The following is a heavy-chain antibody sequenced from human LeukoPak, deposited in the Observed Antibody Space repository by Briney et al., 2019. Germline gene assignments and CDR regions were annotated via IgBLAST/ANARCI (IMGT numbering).Heavy chain of an antibody. Sequence: SETLSLTCAVYGGSFSGYYWSWIRQPPGKGLEWIGYIYYSGSTNYNPSLKSRVTISVDTSKNQFSLKLSSVTAADTAVYYCARAPPYGGSDYWGQGTLVTVSS. CDR3: ARAPPYGGSDY. CDR1: GGSFSGYY. CDR2: IYYSGST. J-gene: IGHJ4*02. D-gene: IGHD5-12*01. V-gene: IGHV4-34*01.